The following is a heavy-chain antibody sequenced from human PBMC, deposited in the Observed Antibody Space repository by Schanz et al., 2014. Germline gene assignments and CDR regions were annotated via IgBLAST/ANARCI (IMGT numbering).Heavy chain of an antibody. CDR1: GGSISDSGAY. CDR3: ARHNRVWFGKEGC. Sequence: QLQMQTSGPGLVRPWETLSLTCTVSGGSISDSGAYWGWFRQTPGKGLEWIANLFYGGSKYYNPPFERRVTMPVDGPNNQYPLGLAPVTAADTGVYYCARHNRVWFGKEGCWGQGTLVTVSS. D-gene: IGHD3-10*01. CDR2: LFYGGSK. J-gene: IGHJ4*02. V-gene: IGHV4-39*01.